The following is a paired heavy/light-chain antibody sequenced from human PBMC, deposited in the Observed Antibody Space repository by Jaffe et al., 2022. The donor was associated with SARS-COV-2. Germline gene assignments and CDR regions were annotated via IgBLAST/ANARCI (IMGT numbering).Light chain of an antibody. CDR3: QQRASWPMT. J-gene: IGKJ5*01. CDR1: QGVTDY. CDR2: EAS. V-gene: IGKV3D-11*01. Sequence: EVELTQSPATLSLSPGERATLTCRASQGVTDYLAWYQQKAGQAPRLLIYEASKRATGIPARFSGSGSGTDFTLTISSLEPDDFAVYYCQQRASWPMTFGQGTRLEIK.
Heavy chain of an antibody. V-gene: IGHV4-61*02. CDR1: GGSISSGSYY. CDR2: IHVTGDT. CDR3: VRALCGPGCFLYNWFDP. J-gene: IGHJ5*02. Sequence: QVQLQESGPGLVKPSQTLSLTCTVSGGSISSGSYYWTWIRQSAGRGLEWIGRIHVTGDTRYNPSLEGRVTISADTSSNQFSLHLTSVTAADTAVYYCVRALCGPGCFLYNWFDPWGQGTLVTVSS. D-gene: IGHD2-15*01.